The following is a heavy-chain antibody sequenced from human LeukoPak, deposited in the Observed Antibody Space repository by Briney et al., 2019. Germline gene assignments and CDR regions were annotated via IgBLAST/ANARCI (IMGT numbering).Heavy chain of an antibody. CDR2: IYTSGST. D-gene: IGHD6-13*01. V-gene: IGHV4-4*07. Sequence: SETLSLACTVSGGSISSYYWSWIRQPAGKGLEWIGRIYTSGSTNYNPSLKSRVTMSVDTSKNQFSLKLSSVTAADTAVYYCARSRVAAGNFDYWGQGTLVTVSS. CDR3: ARSRVAAGNFDY. CDR1: GGSISSYY. J-gene: IGHJ4*02.